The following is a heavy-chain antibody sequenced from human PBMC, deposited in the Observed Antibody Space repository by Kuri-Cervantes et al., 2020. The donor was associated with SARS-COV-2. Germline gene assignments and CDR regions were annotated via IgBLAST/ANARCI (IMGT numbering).Heavy chain of an antibody. CDR1: GGSISSGSYY. J-gene: IGHJ2*01. D-gene: IGHD4-17*01. Sequence: ESLKISCTVSGGSISSGSYYWSWIRQPAGKGLEWIGEINHSGSTNYNPSLKSRVTISVDTSKNQFSLKLSSVTAADTAVYYCARPYGDDLNWYFDLWGRGTLVTVSS. V-gene: IGHV4-61*10. CDR3: ARPYGDDLNWYFDL. CDR2: INHSGST.